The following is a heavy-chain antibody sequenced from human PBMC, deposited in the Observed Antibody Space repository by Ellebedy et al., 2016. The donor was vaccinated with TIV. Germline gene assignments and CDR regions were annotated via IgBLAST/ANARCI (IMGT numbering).Heavy chain of an antibody. CDR2: ISSSSSTI. J-gene: IGHJ4*02. CDR1: GFTFSSYS. D-gene: IGHD2-15*01. CDR3: ARLRGADFVGS. Sequence: GESLKISCAASGFTFSSYSMNWVRQAPGKGLEWVSYISSSSSTIYYADSVKGRFTISRDNAKNSLYLQMNSLRAEDTAVYYRARLRGADFVGSWGQGTLVTVSS. V-gene: IGHV3-48*01.